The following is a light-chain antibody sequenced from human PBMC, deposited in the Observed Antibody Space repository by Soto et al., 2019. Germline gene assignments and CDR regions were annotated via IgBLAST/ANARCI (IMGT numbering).Light chain of an antibody. J-gene: IGKJ1*01. V-gene: IGKV3-15*01. CDR2: GAS. CDR1: QSVSSD. Sequence: EIVMTQSPATLSVSPGERATLSCGASQSVSSDLAWYQQKPGQGPRLLIYGASSRATGIPARFSGSGSATEFTLTISSLQSEDFAVYFCQQYNRWPLTFGQGTKVDTK. CDR3: QQYNRWPLT.